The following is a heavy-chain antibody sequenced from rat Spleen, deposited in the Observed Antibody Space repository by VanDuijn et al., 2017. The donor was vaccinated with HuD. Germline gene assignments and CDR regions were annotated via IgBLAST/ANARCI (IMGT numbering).Heavy chain of an antibody. V-gene: IGHV5-25*01. D-gene: IGHD1-11*01. J-gene: IGHJ2*01. CDR1: GFTFSNYD. CDR2: ISTSGGST. Sequence: EVQLVESGGGLVQPGRSLKLSCAASGFTFSNYDMAWVRQAPTKGLEWVASISTSGGSTYYRDSVKGRFTVSRDNAKSTLYLQMDSLRSEDTATYYCARQGGRGYYFDYWGQGVMVTVSS. CDR3: ARQGGRGYYFDY.